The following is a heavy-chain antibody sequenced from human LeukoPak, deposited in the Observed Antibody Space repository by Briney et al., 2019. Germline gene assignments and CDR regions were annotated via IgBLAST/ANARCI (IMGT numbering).Heavy chain of an antibody. D-gene: IGHD3-16*01. CDR1: GYTFTGYY. CDR3: ATQRGSYLWGTDFDY. J-gene: IGHJ4*02. Sequence: ASVKVSCKASGYTFTGYYMHWVRQAPGQGLEWMGWINPNSGGTNYAQKFQGRVTMTRDTSISTAYMELSSLRSDDTAVYYCATQRGSYLWGTDFDYWGQGTLVTVSS. CDR2: INPNSGGT. V-gene: IGHV1-2*02.